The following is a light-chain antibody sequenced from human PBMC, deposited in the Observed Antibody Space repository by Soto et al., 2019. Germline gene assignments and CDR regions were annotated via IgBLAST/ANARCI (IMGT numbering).Light chain of an antibody. V-gene: IGKV3-15*01. CDR3: QQYNTWPRT. CDR2: GAY. J-gene: IGKJ1*01. CDR1: QSVASN. Sequence: TAMTQSPATLSVSPCEIATLSCRASQSVASNLAWYQHRPGQSPRLLMYGAYTRDSGISARFSGSGSGTEFTLTITSLQSEDSAIYYCQQYNTWPRTFGQGTKVDIK.